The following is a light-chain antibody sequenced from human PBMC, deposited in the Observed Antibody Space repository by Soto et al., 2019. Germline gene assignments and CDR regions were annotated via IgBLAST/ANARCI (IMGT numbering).Light chain of an antibody. CDR3: SSYRSTDTVL. CDR1: SSDVGGYNS. Sequence: QSVLTQPASVSGSPGQSITISCTGTSSDVGGYNSVSWYQHRPGEAPKLMIFEVSSRPSGVSNRFSGSRSGNTASLTISGLQAEDEGDYYCSSYRSTDTVLFGGGTKLTVL. J-gene: IGLJ2*01. CDR2: EVS. V-gene: IGLV2-14*01.